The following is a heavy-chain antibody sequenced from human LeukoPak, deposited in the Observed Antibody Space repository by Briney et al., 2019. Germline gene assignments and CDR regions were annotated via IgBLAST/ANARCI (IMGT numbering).Heavy chain of an antibody. CDR3: ARASVVVVPAANWFDP. CDR2: INYSGST. V-gene: IGHV4-31*03. Sequence: SQTLSLTCTVSGGSISSGGYYWSWIRQHPGQGLEWIGYINYSGSTYYNPSLKSRVTISVDTSKNQFSLKLSSVAAADTAVYYCARASVVVVPAANWFDPWGQGTLVTVSS. CDR1: GGSISSGGYY. D-gene: IGHD2-2*01. J-gene: IGHJ5*02.